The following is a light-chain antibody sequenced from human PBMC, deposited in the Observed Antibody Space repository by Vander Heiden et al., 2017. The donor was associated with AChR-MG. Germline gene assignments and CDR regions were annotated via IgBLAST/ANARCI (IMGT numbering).Light chain of an antibody. J-gene: IGKJ2*01. CDR1: QSLVHSDGNTY. CDR3: MQGTHWPRT. CDR2: EVS. Sequence: DVVMTQSPLSLPVTLGQPASISCRSSQSLVHSDGNTYLNWFQQRPGQSPRRLIYEVSNRDSGVPDRFSGSGSGTDFTLKISRVEAEDVGVYYCMQGTHWPRTFGQGTKLEIK. V-gene: IGKV2-30*02.